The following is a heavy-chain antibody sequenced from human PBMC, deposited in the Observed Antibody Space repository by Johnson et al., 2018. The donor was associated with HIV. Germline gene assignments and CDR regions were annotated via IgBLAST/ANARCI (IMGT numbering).Heavy chain of an antibody. CDR2: ISYDGSNK. V-gene: IGHV3-30*04. Sequence: QVQLVESGGGVVQPGRSLRLSCAASGFTFSSYAMHWVRQAPGKGLEWVAVISYDGSNKYYADSVKGRFTISRDNSKNTLYLQMNSLRAEDTAVYYCARERTDSSVYAFDIWGQGTMVTVSS. CDR1: GFTFSSYA. D-gene: IGHD6-19*01. CDR3: ARERTDSSVYAFDI. J-gene: IGHJ3*02.